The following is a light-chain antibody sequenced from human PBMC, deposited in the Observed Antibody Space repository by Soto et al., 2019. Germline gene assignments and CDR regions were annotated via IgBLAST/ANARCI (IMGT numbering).Light chain of an antibody. CDR1: QTVNSNY. CDR3: QQYGSSPPT. CDR2: GAS. J-gene: IGKJ1*01. V-gene: IGKV3-20*01. Sequence: EIVLTQSPGTLSLSPGERGTLSCMASQTVNSNYLAWYQRKPGQAPRLLIYGASNSATDIPPSFSGSGSVTVFTLTITRLEPDDVAQYYCQQYGSSPPTCGQGTKVEIK.